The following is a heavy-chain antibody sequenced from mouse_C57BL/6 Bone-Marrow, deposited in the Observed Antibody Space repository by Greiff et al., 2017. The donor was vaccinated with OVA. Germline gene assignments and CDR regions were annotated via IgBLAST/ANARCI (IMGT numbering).Heavy chain of an antibody. CDR3: TRRGYFDV. CDR1: GYTFTDYE. Sequence: VKLVESGAELVRPGASVTLSCKASGYTFTDYEMHWVKQTPVHGLEWIGAIDPETGGTAYNQKFKGKAILTADKSSSTAYMELRSLTSEDSAVYYCTRRGYFDVWGTGTTVTVSS. CDR2: IDPETGGT. V-gene: IGHV1-15*01. J-gene: IGHJ1*03.